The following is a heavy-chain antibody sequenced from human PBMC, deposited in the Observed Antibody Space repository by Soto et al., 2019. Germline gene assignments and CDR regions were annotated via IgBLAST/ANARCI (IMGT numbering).Heavy chain of an antibody. CDR2: IGTAGDT. Sequence: GGSLRLSCAASGFTFSSYDMHWVRQATGKGLEWVSAIGTAGDTYYPGSVKGRFTISRENAKNSLYLQMNSLRAEDTAVYYCARMQGRRAVGGYYYYYGMDVWGQGTTVTVSS. CDR1: GFTFSSYD. J-gene: IGHJ6*02. D-gene: IGHD6-19*01. CDR3: ARMQGRRAVGGYYYYYGMDV. V-gene: IGHV3-13*01.